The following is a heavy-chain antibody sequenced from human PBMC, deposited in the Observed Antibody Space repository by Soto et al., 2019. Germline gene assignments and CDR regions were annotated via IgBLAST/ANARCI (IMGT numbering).Heavy chain of an antibody. CDR1: GFTFSSYS. V-gene: IGHV3-21*04. J-gene: IGHJ3*02. CDR2: ISSSSSYI. D-gene: IGHD6-13*01. CDR3: ARSLHSSSWYDAFDI. Sequence: PGRSLRLSCAASGFTFSSYSMNWVRQAPGKGLEWVSSISSSSSYIYYADSVKGRFTISRDNAKNSLYLQMNSLRAEDTAVYYCARSLHSSSWYDAFDIWGQGTMVTVS.